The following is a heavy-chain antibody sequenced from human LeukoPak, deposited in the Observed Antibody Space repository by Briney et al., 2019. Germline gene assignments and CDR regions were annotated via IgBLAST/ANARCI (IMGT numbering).Heavy chain of an antibody. CDR1: AFSVGSNY. Sequence: GGSLRLPCAASAFSVGSNYMTWVRQAPGKGLEWVSLIYSGGSTYYADSVKGRFTISRDNSKNTLYLQMNSLRAEDTAVYYCARVKDGGSGSYYKDRDWFDPWGQGTLVTVSS. CDR3: ARVKDGGSGSYYKDRDWFDP. CDR2: IYSGGST. D-gene: IGHD3-10*01. J-gene: IGHJ5*02. V-gene: IGHV3-66*01.